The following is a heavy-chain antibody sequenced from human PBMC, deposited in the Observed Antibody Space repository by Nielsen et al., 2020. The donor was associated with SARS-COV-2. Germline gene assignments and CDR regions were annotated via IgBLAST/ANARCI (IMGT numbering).Heavy chain of an antibody. J-gene: IGHJ4*02. CDR2: INPNSGGT. V-gene: IGHV1-2*06. D-gene: IGHD3-22*01. CDR3: ASMGYYYDSSGPSLDY. CDR1: GYTFTGYY. Sequence: ASVKVSCKASGYTFTGYYMHWVRQAPGQGLEWMGRINPNSGGTNYAQKLQGRVTMTTDTSTSTAYMELRSLRSDDTAVYYCASMGYYYDSSGPSLDYWGQGTLVTVSS.